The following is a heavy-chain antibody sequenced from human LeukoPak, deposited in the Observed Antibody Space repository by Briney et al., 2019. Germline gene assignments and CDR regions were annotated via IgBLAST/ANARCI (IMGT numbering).Heavy chain of an antibody. CDR1: GGSISSSSYY. Sequence: SETLSLTCTVSGGSISSSSYYWGWIRRPPGKGLEWIGSIYYSGSTYYNPSLKSRVTISVDTSKNQFSLKLSSVTAADTAVYYCARQGENVVVPAEYFQHWGQGTLVTVSS. CDR3: ARQGENVVVPAEYFQH. CDR2: IYYSGST. J-gene: IGHJ1*01. D-gene: IGHD2-2*01. V-gene: IGHV4-39*01.